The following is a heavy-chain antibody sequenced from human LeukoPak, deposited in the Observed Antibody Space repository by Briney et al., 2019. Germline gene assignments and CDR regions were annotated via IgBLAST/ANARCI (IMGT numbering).Heavy chain of an antibody. J-gene: IGHJ1*01. CDR1: GFTFSSYS. Sequence: GGSLRLSCAPSGFTFSSYSMNWVRQAPGKGLEWVSYISSSSSTIYYADSVKGRFTISRDNAKNSLYLQMNSLRDEDTAVYYCARAAPYSSSFKYFQHWGQGTLVTVSS. D-gene: IGHD6-13*01. CDR3: ARAAPYSSSFKYFQH. CDR2: ISSSSSTI. V-gene: IGHV3-48*02.